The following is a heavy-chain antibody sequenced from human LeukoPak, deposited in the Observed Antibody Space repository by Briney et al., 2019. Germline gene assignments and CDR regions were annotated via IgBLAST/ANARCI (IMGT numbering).Heavy chain of an antibody. J-gene: IGHJ4*02. D-gene: IGHD5-12*01. CDR3: AKTYSGYENFDY. CDR2: ISGSRGST. V-gene: IGHV3-23*01. Sequence: PGGSLRLSCAASGFTFSSYAMSWVRQAPGKGLEWVSAISGSRGSTYYADSVKGRFTISRDNSKNTLYLQMNSLRAEDAAVYYCAKTYSGYENFDYWGQGTLVTVSS. CDR1: GFTFSSYA.